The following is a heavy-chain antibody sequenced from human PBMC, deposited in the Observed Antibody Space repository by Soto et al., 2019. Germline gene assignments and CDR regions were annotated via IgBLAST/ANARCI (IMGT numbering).Heavy chain of an antibody. V-gene: IGHV5-51*01. CDR2: IYPGDSDT. J-gene: IGHJ6*02. CDR3: ARRGAMFPAYYYGMDV. Sequence: ESLKISCKGSGYSFTSYWIGWVRQMPGKGLEWMGIIYPGDSDTRYSPSFQGQVTISADKSISTAYLQWSSLKASDTAMYYCARRGAMFPAYYYGMDVWGQGTTVTVSS. D-gene: IGHD3-10*02. CDR1: GYSFTSYW.